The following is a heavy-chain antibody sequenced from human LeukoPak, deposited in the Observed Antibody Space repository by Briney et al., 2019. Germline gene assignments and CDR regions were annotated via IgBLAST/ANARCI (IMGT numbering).Heavy chain of an antibody. CDR1: GYTFTSYD. V-gene: IGHV1-69*13. CDR2: IIPIFGTA. CDR3: AKIKQHQDV. J-gene: IGHJ6*02. D-gene: IGHD6-13*01. Sequence: GASVKVSCKASGYTFTSYDINWVRQAPGQGLEWMGGIIPIFGTANYAQKFQGRVTITADESTSTAYMELSSLRSEDTAVYYCAKIKQHQDVWGQGTTVTVSS.